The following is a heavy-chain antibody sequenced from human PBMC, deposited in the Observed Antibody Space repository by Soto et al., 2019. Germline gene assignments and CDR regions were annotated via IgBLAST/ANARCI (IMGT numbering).Heavy chain of an antibody. D-gene: IGHD1-26*01. CDR3: AREAFGQGGTYYGSDHDK. CDR1: DSALSSAYY. J-gene: IGHJ4*01. CDR2: VYHTGDT. Sequence: SETLSLTCDVSDSALSSAYYWGWIRQPPGKGLEWIATVYHTGDTYYNPSLKSRVTISMDTSINQFSLKLMSVTAADTAVYYCAREAFGQGGTYYGSDHDKWGHGTLVTVSS. V-gene: IGHV4-38-2*02.